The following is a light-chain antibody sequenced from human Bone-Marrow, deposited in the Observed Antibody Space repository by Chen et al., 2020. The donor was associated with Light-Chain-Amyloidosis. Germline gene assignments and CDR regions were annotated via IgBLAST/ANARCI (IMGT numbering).Light chain of an antibody. CDR3: QSADSSGTYEVI. J-gene: IGLJ2*01. CDR1: DLPKKY. V-gene: IGLV3-25*03. CDR2: RDT. Sequence: SSELTQPPSVSVSPGQTARITCSGDDLPKKYAYWYQQKPGQAPVLVIHRDTEGPSGISERFSGSSSGTTATLTISGVQAEDEADYHCQSADSSGTYEVIFGGGTKLTVL.